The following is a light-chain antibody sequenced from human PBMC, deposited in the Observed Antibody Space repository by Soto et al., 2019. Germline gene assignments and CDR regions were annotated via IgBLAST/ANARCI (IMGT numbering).Light chain of an antibody. CDR3: QQYNNWPSSII. J-gene: IGKJ5*01. V-gene: IGKV3-15*01. CDR2: GAS. Sequence: GDRVRLSWLASESVSSNLAGYQQRPGQAPRLLIYGASTRATETPLRFRGSGSGTEFTLTISSLQSEDLEVYYCQQYNNWPSSIIFGPGTRLAI. CDR1: ESVSSN.